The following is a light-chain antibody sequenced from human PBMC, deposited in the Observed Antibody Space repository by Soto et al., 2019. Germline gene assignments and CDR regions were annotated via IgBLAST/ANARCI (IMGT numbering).Light chain of an antibody. V-gene: IGKV1-5*01. Sequence: DIQMTQSPSTLSASVGDRVTITCRASQSISSWLAWYQQKPGKAPKLLIYDASSLESGVPSRLSGSGSVTEFTLTISSLQPDDFATYYCQQYNSYWTFGQGTKV. CDR1: QSISSW. CDR2: DAS. CDR3: QQYNSYWT. J-gene: IGKJ1*01.